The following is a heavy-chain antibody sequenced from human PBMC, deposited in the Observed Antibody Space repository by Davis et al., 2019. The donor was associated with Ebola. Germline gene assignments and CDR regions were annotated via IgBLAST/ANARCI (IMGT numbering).Heavy chain of an antibody. Sequence: SGPTLVKPTQTLTLTCTFSGFSLNISGVGVGWIRQPPGKALEWLALVYWDDDKRYSPSLKSRLTITKDTSKNQVVLTMTNMDPVDTATYYCALAHEIVGFDPWGQGTLVTVSS. V-gene: IGHV2-5*02. CDR2: VYWDDDK. J-gene: IGHJ5*02. CDR1: GFSLNISGVG. D-gene: IGHD2/OR15-2a*01. CDR3: ALAHEIVGFDP.